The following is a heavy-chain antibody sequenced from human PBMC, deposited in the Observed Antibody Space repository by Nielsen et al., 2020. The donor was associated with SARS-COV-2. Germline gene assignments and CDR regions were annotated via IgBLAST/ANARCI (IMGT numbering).Heavy chain of an antibody. CDR2: ISYDGSND. J-gene: IGHJ4*02. CDR1: GFTFSPYA. D-gene: IGHD3-10*01. CDR3: ARGAGRYWEATYFDY. V-gene: IGHV3-30-3*01. Sequence: GESLKISCAVSGFTFSPYAMHWVRQAPGTGLDWVAVISYDGSNDFYADSVKGRFTISRDNSKNTLYLQMNSLRAEDTAIYYCARGAGRYWEATYFDYWGQGTPVTVSS.